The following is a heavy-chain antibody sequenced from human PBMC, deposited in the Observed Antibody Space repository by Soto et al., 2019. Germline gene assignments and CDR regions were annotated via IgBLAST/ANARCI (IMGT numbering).Heavy chain of an antibody. CDR1: GYTLTELS. V-gene: IGHV1-24*01. J-gene: IGHJ3*02. D-gene: IGHD3-3*01. Sequence: ASVKVSCKVSGYTLTELSMHWVRQAPGKGLEWMGGFDPEDGETIYAQKFQGRVTMTEDTSTDTAYMELSSLRSEDTAVYYCATTRNYDFWSPPPDAFDIWGQGTMVTVSS. CDR3: ATTRNYDFWSPPPDAFDI. CDR2: FDPEDGET.